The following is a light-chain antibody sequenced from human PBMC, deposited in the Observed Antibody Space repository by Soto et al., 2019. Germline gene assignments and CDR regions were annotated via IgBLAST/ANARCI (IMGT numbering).Light chain of an antibody. CDR3: CSSGGSPTYV. CDR1: NVGNQR. J-gene: IGLJ1*01. CDR2: DDS. V-gene: IGLV3-21*02. Sequence: SYELTQPPSVSVAPGQTARITCGGSNVGNQRVHWYRQRPGQAPVLAVFDDSDRPSGIPERFSGSKSGNTASLTISGLKVEDEADYYCCSSGGSPTYVFGTGTKLTVL.